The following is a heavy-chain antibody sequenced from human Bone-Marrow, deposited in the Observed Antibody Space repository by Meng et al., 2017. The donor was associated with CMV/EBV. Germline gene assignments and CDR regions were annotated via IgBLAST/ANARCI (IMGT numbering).Heavy chain of an antibody. CDR2: IYYSGST. J-gene: IGHJ4*02. V-gene: IGHV4-61*01. CDR3: ARLRTTVTGYFDY. CDR1: GGSVSSGSYY. Sequence: GSLSLTCTVSGGSVSSGSYYWSWIRQPPGKGLEWIGYIYYSGSTNYNPSLKSRVTISVDTSKNQFSLKLSSVTAADTAVYYCARLRTTVTGYFDYWGQGTLVTVSS. D-gene: IGHD4-11*01.